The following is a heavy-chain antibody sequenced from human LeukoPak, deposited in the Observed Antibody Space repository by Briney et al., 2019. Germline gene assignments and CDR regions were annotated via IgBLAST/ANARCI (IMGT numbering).Heavy chain of an antibody. J-gene: IGHJ4*02. Sequence: SETLSLTCTVSGGSISLSFWSWLRQPAGKGLEWVGRLYPSGRTDNNPSLKSRVSISLDAPKSQFSLRLTSVTAADTAVYFCARDAGSGWYYFDSWGQGTRVTVSS. CDR1: GGSISLSF. V-gene: IGHV4-4*07. D-gene: IGHD6-19*01. CDR3: ARDAGSGWYYFDS. CDR2: LYPSGRT.